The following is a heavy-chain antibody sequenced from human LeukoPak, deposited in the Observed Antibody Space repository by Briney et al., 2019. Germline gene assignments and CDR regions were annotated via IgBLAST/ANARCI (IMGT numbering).Heavy chain of an antibody. CDR1: GFTFSSDI. CDR2: ISSSYIT. CDR3: ARQVTTYDF. V-gene: IGHV3-48*01. Sequence: GGSLTLSCAASGFTFSSDIMNWVRQAPGKGPEWVSYISSSYITYYADSVKGRFTISRDNAKNSLYLQMNSLRAEDTAVYYCARQVTTYDFWGQGTLVTVSS. D-gene: IGHD4-17*01. J-gene: IGHJ4*02.